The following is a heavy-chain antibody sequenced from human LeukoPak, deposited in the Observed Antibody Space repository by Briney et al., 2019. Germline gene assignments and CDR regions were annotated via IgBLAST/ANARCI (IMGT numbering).Heavy chain of an antibody. Sequence: ASVKVSCKASGYTFTGYHMHWVRQAPGQGLEWMGWINPNSGGTNYAQKFQGRVTMTTDTSTSTAYMELRSLRSDDTAVYYCTRAGGVVVVHDAFDIWGQGTMVTVSS. CDR3: TRAGGVVVVHDAFDI. V-gene: IGHV1-2*02. D-gene: IGHD3-22*01. J-gene: IGHJ3*02. CDR1: GYTFTGYH. CDR2: INPNSGGT.